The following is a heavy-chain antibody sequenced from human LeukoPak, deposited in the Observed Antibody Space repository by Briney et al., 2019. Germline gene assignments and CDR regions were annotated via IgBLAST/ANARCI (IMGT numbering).Heavy chain of an antibody. D-gene: IGHD4-17*01. CDR1: GFTFSNAW. V-gene: IGHV3-15*01. J-gene: IGHJ4*02. Sequence: GGSLRLSCAASGFTFSNAWMSWVRQAPGKGLEWVGRIKSKTDGGTTDYAAPVKGRFTISRDDSKNTLYLQMNSLKTEDTAVYYCTTQYGDYSGLIDYWGQGTLVTVSS. CDR3: TTQYGDYSGLIDY. CDR2: IKSKTDGGTT.